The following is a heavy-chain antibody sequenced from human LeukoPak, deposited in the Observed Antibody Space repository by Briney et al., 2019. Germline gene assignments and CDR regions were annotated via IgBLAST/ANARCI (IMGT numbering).Heavy chain of an antibody. CDR1: GGSFSGYY. CDR2: INRRGST. J-gene: IGHJ4*02. CDR3: ASLGYSSGLDY. D-gene: IGHD6-19*01. V-gene: IGHV4-34*01. Sequence: SETLSLTCVVYGGSFSGYYWSWIRQPPGKGLEWIGEINRRGSTNYNPSFKSRVTISVDTSKNQFSLKLSSVTAADAAMYYCASLGYSSGLDYWGQGTLVTVSS.